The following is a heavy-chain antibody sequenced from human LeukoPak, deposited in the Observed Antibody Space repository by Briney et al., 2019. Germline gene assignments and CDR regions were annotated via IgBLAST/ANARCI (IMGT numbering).Heavy chain of an antibody. J-gene: IGHJ1*01. Sequence: GGSLRISCKGSGYRFTSYWITWGRQMPGKGLEGMGRIDPSGSYTNYSPSFQGHVTISADKSISTAYLQWSSLKASDTAMYYCARRRIAAAGDFQHWGQGTLVTVSS. CDR2: IDPSGSYT. CDR3: ARRRIAAAGDFQH. V-gene: IGHV5-10-1*01. CDR1: GYRFTSYW. D-gene: IGHD6-13*01.